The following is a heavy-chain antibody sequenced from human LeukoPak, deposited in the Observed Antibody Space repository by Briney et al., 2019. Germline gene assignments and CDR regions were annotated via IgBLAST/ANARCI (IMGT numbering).Heavy chain of an antibody. J-gene: IGHJ4*02. CDR3: ARGQWQWLALDY. CDR1: GYSISSGSY. D-gene: IGHD6-19*01. Sequence: PSETLSLTCTVSGYSISSGSYGAWIRQPPGKGLEWIGSISHSGTTYYNPSLKSRVTISVDTSKNQFSLKLSSVTAADTAVYYCARGQWQWLALDYWGQGTLVTVSS. CDR2: ISHSGTT. V-gene: IGHV4-38-2*02.